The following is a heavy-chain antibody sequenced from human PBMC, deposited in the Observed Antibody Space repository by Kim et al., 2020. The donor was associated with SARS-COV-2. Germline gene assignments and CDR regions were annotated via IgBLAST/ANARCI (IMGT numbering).Heavy chain of an antibody. CDR3: ARDLGPRMVRGAIDI. V-gene: IGHV1-2*02. CDR2: INPNSGGT. CDR1: EYTFTDYF. D-gene: IGHD3-10*01. J-gene: IGHJ5*02. Sequence: ASVKVSCKASEYTFTDYFVHRVRQAPGQGLEWMGWINPNSGGTSHAQKFQGRFTMTRDTSITTVYRELSGLRIDDTAVYYCARDLGPRMVRGAIDIWGQGTLVTASP.